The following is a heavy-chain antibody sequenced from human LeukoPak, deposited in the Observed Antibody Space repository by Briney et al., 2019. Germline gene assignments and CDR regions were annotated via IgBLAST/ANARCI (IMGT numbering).Heavy chain of an antibody. CDR2: IIPIFDTA. CDR1: GGRFSRYA. V-gene: IGHV1-69*13. J-gene: IGHJ4*02. Sequence: ASVKVSCKESGGRFSRYAISWVRQAPGQGLEWMGGIIPIFDTANYAQKFQGRVTTNADESTRTAYMELRTLKSEDTAIYYCARGSGEPGGYYHVYWGRGTPLTVSS. D-gene: IGHD3-22*01. CDR3: ARGSGEPGGYYHVY.